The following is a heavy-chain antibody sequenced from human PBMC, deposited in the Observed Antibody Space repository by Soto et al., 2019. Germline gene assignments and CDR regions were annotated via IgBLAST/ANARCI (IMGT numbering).Heavy chain of an antibody. Sequence: PSETLSLTCAVSGGSFSAYYCIFSRQPPWKGLEWIGHISHSGSTDKNPSLRSRVTISVDTSKNQFSLKVSSVTAADTAVYYCARHYFAEYFFDYWGPGTLVTVSS. D-gene: IGHD3-10*01. V-gene: IGHV4-34*01. CDR1: GGSFSAYY. J-gene: IGHJ4*02. CDR3: ARHYFAEYFFDY. CDR2: ISHSGST.